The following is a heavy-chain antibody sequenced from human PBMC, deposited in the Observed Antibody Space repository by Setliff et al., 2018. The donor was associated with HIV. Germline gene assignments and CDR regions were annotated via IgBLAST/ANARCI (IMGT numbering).Heavy chain of an antibody. Sequence: ASVKVSCKASGYPFSNFGVSWVRQAPGQGLEWMAWINVYNGDTNFALKFQGRVTLTKDTSTETAYMELESLRSDDTAVYYCATDRTHTGISMVRGRIVDPARYPLDYWGQGTLVTVSS. CDR3: ATDRTHTGISMVRGRIVDPARYPLDY. CDR2: INVYNGDT. J-gene: IGHJ4*02. CDR1: GYPFSNFG. V-gene: IGHV1-18*01. D-gene: IGHD3-10*01.